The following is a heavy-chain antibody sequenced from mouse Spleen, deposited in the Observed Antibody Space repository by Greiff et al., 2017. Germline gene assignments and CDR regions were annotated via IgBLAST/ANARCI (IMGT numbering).Heavy chain of an antibody. Sequence: VKLVESGPGLVAPSQSLSITCTVSGFSLTSYAISWVRQPPGKGLEWLGVIWTGGGTNYNSALKSRLSISKDNSKSQVFLKMNSLQTDDTARYYCARNYGHLYYAMDYWGQGTSVTVSS. CDR2: IWTGGGT. CDR3: ARNYGHLYYAMDY. V-gene: IGHV2-9-1*01. D-gene: IGHD1-2*01. CDR1: GFSLTSYA. J-gene: IGHJ4*01.